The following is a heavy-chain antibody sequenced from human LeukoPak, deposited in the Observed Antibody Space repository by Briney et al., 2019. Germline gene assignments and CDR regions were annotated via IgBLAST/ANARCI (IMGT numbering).Heavy chain of an antibody. J-gene: IGHJ4*02. CDR3: AREFAGSASGAGY. D-gene: IGHD1-26*01. CDR2: IYSGGST. CDR1: GFTVSSNY. V-gene: IGHV3-66*01. Sequence: GGSLRLSCAASGFTVSSNYMSWVRQAPGKGLEWVSVIYSGGSTYYADSVKGRFTISRDNAKSSLYLQMNRLRVEDTAVYYCAREFAGSASGAGYWGQGTLVTVSS.